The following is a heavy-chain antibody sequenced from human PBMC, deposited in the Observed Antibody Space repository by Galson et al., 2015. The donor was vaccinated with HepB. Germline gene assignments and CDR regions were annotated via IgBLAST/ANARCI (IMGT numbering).Heavy chain of an antibody. D-gene: IGHD3-10*01. Sequence: VKVSCKASGGTFSSYAISWVRQAPGQGLEWMGRIIPILGIANYAQKFQGRVTITADKSTSTAYMELSSLRSEDTAVYYCARGGSGSYYQGFDYWGQGTLVTVSS. CDR1: GGTFSSYA. V-gene: IGHV1-69*04. CDR3: ARGGSGSYYQGFDY. CDR2: IIPILGIA. J-gene: IGHJ4*02.